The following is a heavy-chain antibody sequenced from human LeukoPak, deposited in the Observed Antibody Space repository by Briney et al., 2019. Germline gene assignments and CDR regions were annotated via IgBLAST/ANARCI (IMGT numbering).Heavy chain of an antibody. CDR3: ARAPDSSSWYQLTYYYYYMDV. D-gene: IGHD6-13*01. CDR2: IRSKNNNYAT. J-gene: IGHJ6*03. Sequence: PGGSLRLSCAASGLTFSDSAVHWVRQASGKGLEWVGRIRSKNNNYATAYAASVSGRFTISRDDSKSTAYLQMDSLKTEDTAVYYCARAPDSSSWYQLTYYYYYMDVWGKGTTVTVSS. CDR1: GLTFSDSA. V-gene: IGHV3-73*01.